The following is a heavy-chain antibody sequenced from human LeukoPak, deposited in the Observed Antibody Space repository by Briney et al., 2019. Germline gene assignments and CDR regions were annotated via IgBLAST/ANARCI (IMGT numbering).Heavy chain of an antibody. Sequence: GESLKISCKGSGYSFTSYWIGWVRQMPGKGLEWMGIIYPGDSDTRYSPSFQGQVTISADKSVSTTYLQWSSLRSEDTAVYYCARAIAVAGTLGVGADYWGQGTLVSVSS. D-gene: IGHD6-19*01. CDR3: ARAIAVAGTLGVGADY. CDR1: GYSFTSYW. V-gene: IGHV5-51*01. CDR2: IYPGDSDT. J-gene: IGHJ4*02.